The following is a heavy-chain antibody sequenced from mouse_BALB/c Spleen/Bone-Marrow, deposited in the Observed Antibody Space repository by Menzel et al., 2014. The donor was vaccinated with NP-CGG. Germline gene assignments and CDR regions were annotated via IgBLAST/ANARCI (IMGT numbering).Heavy chain of an antibody. J-gene: IGHJ4*01. V-gene: IGHV3-8*02. CDR3: ARFGYDYALDY. CDR2: ISYSGST. CDR1: GDSITSGY. D-gene: IGHD2-2*01. Sequence: EVKLMESGPSLVKPSQTLSLTCSVTGDSITSGYWNWIRKFPGNKLEYMGYISYSGSTYYNPSLKSRISITRDTSKNXYYLQLKSETTEDTATYYCARFGYDYALDYWGQGTSVTVSS.